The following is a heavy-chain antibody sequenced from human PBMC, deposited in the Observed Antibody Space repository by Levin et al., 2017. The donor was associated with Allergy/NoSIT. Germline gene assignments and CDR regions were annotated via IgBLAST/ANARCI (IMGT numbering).Heavy chain of an antibody. Sequence: SGPTLVKPTQTLILTCSFSGFSLDTGGMRVSWIRQPPGKALEWLARIDWNNEKFYSSSLRSRLTISKDTSKNQVVLQMTTMDPVDTASYFCARTLVRYGGETFFDFWGQGALVTVSS. D-gene: IGHD4-23*01. CDR3: ARTLVRYGGETFFDF. J-gene: IGHJ4*02. CDR2: IDWNNEK. V-gene: IGHV2-70*04. CDR1: GFSLDTGGMR.